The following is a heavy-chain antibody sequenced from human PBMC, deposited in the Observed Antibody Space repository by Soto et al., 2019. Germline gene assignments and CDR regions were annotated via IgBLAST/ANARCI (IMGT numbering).Heavy chain of an antibody. CDR3: ARDNGSTIGYSSSWVFDY. J-gene: IGHJ4*02. CDR1: GFTFSDYY. D-gene: IGHD6-13*01. CDR2: ISSSGSTI. Sequence: QVQLVESGGGLVKPGGCLRLSCAASGFTFSDYYMSWIRQAPGKGLEWVSYISSSGSTIYYADSVKGRFTISRDNAKTSLYLQMSSLRAEDTAVYYCARDNGSTIGYSSSWVFDYWCQGTLVTVSS. V-gene: IGHV3-11*01.